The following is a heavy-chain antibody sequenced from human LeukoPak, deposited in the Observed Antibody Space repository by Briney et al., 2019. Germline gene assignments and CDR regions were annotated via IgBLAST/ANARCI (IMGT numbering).Heavy chain of an antibody. J-gene: IGHJ4*02. CDR3: AKDLRFLEWLSDVDY. Sequence: PGGSLRLSCAASGSTFSSYAMSWVRQAPGKGLEWVSAISGSGGSTCYADSVKGRFTISRDNSKNTLYLQMNSLRAEDTAVYYCAKDLRFLEWLSDVDYWGQGTLVTVSS. CDR2: ISGSGGST. CDR1: GSTFSSYA. V-gene: IGHV3-23*01. D-gene: IGHD3-3*01.